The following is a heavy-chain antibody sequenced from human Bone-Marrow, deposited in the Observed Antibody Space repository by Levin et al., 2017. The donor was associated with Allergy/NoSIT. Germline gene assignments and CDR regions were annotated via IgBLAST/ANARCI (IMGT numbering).Heavy chain of an antibody. Sequence: GESLKISCRASGYTFTGYYMHWVRQAPGQGLEWMGRINPNSGGTNYAQKFQGRVTMTRDTSISTAYMELSRLRSDDTAVYYCARAAAAWFDPWGQGTLVTVSS. D-gene: IGHD2-15*01. CDR3: ARAAAAWFDP. CDR2: INPNSGGT. V-gene: IGHV1-2*06. CDR1: GYTFTGYY. J-gene: IGHJ5*02.